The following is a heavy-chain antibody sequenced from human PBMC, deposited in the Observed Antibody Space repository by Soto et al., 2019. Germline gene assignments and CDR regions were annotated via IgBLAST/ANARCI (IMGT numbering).Heavy chain of an antibody. CDR2: INTYSGDT. CDR3: ARDLGYCDTTRCNRNWFDP. CDR1: GYTFTSYG. D-gene: IGHD2-15*01. Sequence: QIQLAQSGAEVQKPGASVKVSCKASGYTFTSYGVSWVRQAPGQGLEWMGWINTYSGDTNYVQKLQGRITMTTYTSTSTVYMELRSLRSDDTAVYYCARDLGYCDTTRCNRNWFDPWGQGTLVTVSS. J-gene: IGHJ5*02. V-gene: IGHV1-18*01.